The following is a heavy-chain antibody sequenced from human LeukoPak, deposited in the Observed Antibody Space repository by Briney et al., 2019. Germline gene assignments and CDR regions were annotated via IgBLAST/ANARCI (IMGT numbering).Heavy chain of an antibody. J-gene: IGHJ4*02. CDR2: IYPDDSDT. CDR3: ARLRSGYYFDY. Sequence: GESLKISCKGSGYSFTGYWIAWVRQMPGKGLEWMGIIYPDDSDTRYSPSFQGQVTISADKSIRTAYLQWSSLKASDNAMYYCARLRSGYYFDYWGQGTLVTVSS. D-gene: IGHD3-10*01. V-gene: IGHV5-51*01. CDR1: GYSFTGYW.